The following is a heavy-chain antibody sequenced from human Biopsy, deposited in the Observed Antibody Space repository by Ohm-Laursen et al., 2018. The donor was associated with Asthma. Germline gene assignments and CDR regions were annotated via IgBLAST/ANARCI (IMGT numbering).Heavy chain of an antibody. J-gene: IGHJ3*01. D-gene: IGHD3-9*01. CDR3: ARTYYDFLTGQVKDVFGV. V-gene: IGHV1-3*04. Sequence: ASVKVSCKASGYNFMSFAIHWVRQAPGQRLEWMGWVNTGNGDTKYSQKFQGRVTITRDTSASTAYMELRSLRSEDTATYHCARTYYDFLTGQVKDVFGVWGQGTMVTVSS. CDR2: VNTGNGDT. CDR1: GYNFMSFA.